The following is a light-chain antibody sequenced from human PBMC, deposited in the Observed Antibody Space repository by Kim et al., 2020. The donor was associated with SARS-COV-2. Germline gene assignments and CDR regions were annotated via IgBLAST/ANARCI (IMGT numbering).Light chain of an antibody. CDR1: QSVSSY. J-gene: IGKJ4*01. CDR3: QQRSNWPFT. CDR2: DAS. V-gene: IGKV3-11*01. Sequence: EIVLTQSPATLSLSPGERATLSCRASQSVSSYLAWYQQKPGQAPRLLIYDASNRATGIPARFSGSGSGTDFTLTISSLEPEDFAVYYCQQRSNWPFTFGGETKLEI.